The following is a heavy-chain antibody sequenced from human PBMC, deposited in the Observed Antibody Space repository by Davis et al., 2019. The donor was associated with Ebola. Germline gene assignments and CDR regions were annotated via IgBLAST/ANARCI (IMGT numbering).Heavy chain of an antibody. Sequence: PGGSLRLSCAASGFTLSAYGMHWVRQGPGKGLDWVAFNSHDGRYKYYADSLKGRFIIARDNLKNTLYLQINSLRNEDTAVYYCARDFGDREDYWGQGTLVTVSS. V-gene: IGHV3-30*03. D-gene: IGHD3-10*01. CDR3: ARDFGDREDY. CDR1: GFTLSAYG. CDR2: NSHDGRYK. J-gene: IGHJ4*02.